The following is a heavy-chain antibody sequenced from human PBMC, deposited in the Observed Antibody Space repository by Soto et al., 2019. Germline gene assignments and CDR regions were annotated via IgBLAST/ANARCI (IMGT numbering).Heavy chain of an antibody. CDR2: MNPNSGNT. V-gene: IGHV1-8*01. D-gene: IGHD3-10*01. CDR3: ARVPMVRGVIRYYFDY. CDR1: GYTFTSYD. Sequence: ASVKVSCKASGYTFTSYDINWVRQATGQGLEWMGWMNPNSGNTGYAQKFQGRVTMTRNTSISTAYMELSSLRSEDTAVYYCARVPMVRGVIRYYFDYWGQGTLVTSPQ. J-gene: IGHJ4*02.